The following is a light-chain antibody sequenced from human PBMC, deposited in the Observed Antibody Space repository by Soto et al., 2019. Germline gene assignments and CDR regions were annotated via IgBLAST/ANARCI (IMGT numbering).Light chain of an antibody. CDR3: QQYGSSGT. Sequence: IVLTQSPATLSLSPGERATLSCRASQSVSSYLAWYQQKPGQAPRLLIYGVSTRATGIPARFSGSGSGTDFTLTISRLEPEDFAVYYCQQYGSSGTFGQGTKVDIK. CDR1: QSVSSY. J-gene: IGKJ1*01. CDR2: GVS. V-gene: IGKV3-20*01.